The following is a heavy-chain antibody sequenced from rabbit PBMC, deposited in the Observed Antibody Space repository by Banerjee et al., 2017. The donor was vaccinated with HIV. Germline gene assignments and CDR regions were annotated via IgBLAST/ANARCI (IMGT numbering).Heavy chain of an antibody. V-gene: IGHV1S45*01. CDR2: IYAGGSGST. J-gene: IGHJ4*01. CDR1: GFTLSSYW. Sequence: QEQLEESGGDLVKPEGSLTLTCKASGFTLSSYWMCWVRQAPGKGLEWIACIYAGGSGSTYYASWAEGRFTISKTSSTTVTLQMTSLTAADTATYFCARDDFAVSYIYTIYAFSLWGPGTLVTVS. D-gene: IGHD4-2*01. CDR3: ARDDFAVSYIYTIYAFSL.